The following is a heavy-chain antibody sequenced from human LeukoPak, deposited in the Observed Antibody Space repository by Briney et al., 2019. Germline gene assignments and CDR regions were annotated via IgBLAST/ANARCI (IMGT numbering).Heavy chain of an antibody. Sequence: PGGSLRLSCAASGFRFSSYWMTWVRQAPGEGLEWVASMKQDGSQISYVDSVSGRFTISRDNAKNSLYLQMNSVRAGDTAVYYCARSVPGGSGWMGSIDYWGQGTLLTVSS. D-gene: IGHD6-19*01. J-gene: IGHJ4*02. V-gene: IGHV3-7*01. CDR3: ARSVPGGSGWMGSIDY. CDR2: MKQDGSQI. CDR1: GFRFSSYW.